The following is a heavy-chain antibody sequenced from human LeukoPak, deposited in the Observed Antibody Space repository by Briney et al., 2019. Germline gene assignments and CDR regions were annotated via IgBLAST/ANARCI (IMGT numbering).Heavy chain of an antibody. CDR3: AKDIADDILTGYYTPRAFDI. D-gene: IGHD3-9*01. CDR2: ISWNSGSI. J-gene: IGHJ3*02. V-gene: IGHV3-9*01. CDR1: GFTFDDYA. Sequence: QSGRSLRLSCAASGFTFDDYAMHRVRQAPGKGLEWVSGISWNSGSIGYADSVKGRFTISRDSAKNSLYLQMNSLRAEDTALYYCAKDIADDILTGYYTPRAFDIWGQGTMVTVSS.